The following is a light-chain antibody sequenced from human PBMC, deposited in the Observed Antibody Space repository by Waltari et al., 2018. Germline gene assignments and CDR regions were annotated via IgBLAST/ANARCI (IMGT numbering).Light chain of an antibody. Sequence: QSALTQPASVSGSPGQSLTLSCTGTRSAVGGNNFVSWYHHHPGKAPKLMIYDVTKRPSGVSNRFSGSKSGTTASLTISGLQAEDEADYFCSSYTVTSTYVFGTGTQVTVL. CDR1: RSAVGGNNF. CDR3: SSYTVTSTYV. CDR2: DVT. V-gene: IGLV2-14*03. J-gene: IGLJ1*01.